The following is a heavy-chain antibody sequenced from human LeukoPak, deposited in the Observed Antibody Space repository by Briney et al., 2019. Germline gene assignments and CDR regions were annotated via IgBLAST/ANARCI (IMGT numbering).Heavy chain of an antibody. J-gene: IGHJ4*02. D-gene: IGHD1-26*01. V-gene: IGHV1-69*04. CDR3: ARLPNYTTHRDY. CDR2: IIPIFGIA. Sequence: GASVRVSCKASVGTLSSYAISWVRQAPGRGVEWMGRIIPIFGIANYAQKFQGRVTITADKSTSTAYMERSSLRSEDTAVYYGARLPNYTTHRDYGGQGTLVTVPS. CDR1: VGTLSSYA.